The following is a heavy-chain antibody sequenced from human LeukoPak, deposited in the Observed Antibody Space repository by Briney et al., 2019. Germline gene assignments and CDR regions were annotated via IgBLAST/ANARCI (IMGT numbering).Heavy chain of an antibody. Sequence: GASVKVSCKASGGTFSSYAISWVRQAPGQGLEWMGGIIPIFGTANYAQKFQGRVTITADESTSTAYMELSSLRSEDTAVYYCARVDYYDSSGYYENYWGQGTLVTVSS. J-gene: IGHJ4*02. CDR3: ARVDYYDSSGYYENY. CDR2: IIPIFGTA. CDR1: GGTFSSYA. V-gene: IGHV1-69*01. D-gene: IGHD3-22*01.